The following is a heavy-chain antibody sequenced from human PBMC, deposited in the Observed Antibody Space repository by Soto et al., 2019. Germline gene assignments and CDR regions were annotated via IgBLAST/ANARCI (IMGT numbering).Heavy chain of an antibody. CDR2: IYYTGGT. V-gene: IGHV4-59*01. D-gene: IGHD3-9*01. CDR1: GGSISAYY. J-gene: IGHJ4*02. CDR3: ARPLVTGYSDS. Sequence: QVQLQESGPGLVRPSETLSLTCTVSGGSISAYYWGWVRQPPGKGLEWIGHIYYTGGTRYNPSLKSRVTISVDPSRIHFSLRLNSVIAADTAVYYCARPLVTGYSDSRGQGTLVTVSS.